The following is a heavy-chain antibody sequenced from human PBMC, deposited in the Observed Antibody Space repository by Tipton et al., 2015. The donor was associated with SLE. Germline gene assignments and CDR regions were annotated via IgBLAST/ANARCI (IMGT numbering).Heavy chain of an antibody. CDR3: AASTTLRYSNGWYGEPPRLYGMDV. D-gene: IGHD6-19*01. CDR2: INSDGRST. Sequence: LRLSCAASGSTFSSSWMHWVRQAPGKGLVWVSRINSDGRSTSYADSVKGRFIISRDNAKNTLNLQMNSLSAEDTAVYYCAASTTLRYSNGWYGEPPRLYGMDVWGQGTTVTVSS. J-gene: IGHJ6*02. V-gene: IGHV3-74*01. CDR1: GSTFSSSW.